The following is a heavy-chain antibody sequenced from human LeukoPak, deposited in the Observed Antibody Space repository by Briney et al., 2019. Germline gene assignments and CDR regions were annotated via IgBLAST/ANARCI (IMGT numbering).Heavy chain of an antibody. Sequence: GGSLRLSCAASGFTFSSYSMNWVRQAPGKGLEWVSSISSSSSYIYYADSVKGRFTISRDNAKNSLYLQMNSLRAEDTAVYYCARDLVGATPIDYWGQGTLVTVSS. CDR1: GFTFSSYS. D-gene: IGHD1-26*01. J-gene: IGHJ4*02. CDR2: ISSSSSYI. V-gene: IGHV3-21*01. CDR3: ARDLVGATPIDY.